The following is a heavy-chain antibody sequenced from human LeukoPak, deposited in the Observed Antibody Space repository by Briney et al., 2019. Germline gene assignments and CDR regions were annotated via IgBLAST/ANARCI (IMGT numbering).Heavy chain of an antibody. Sequence: PSETLSLISSLCGVSISRLFYYSRWIRQPPGKGLECIGSIYYSGSTYYNPSLKSRVTISGDTSKHQFSLKLTSVTAADTAVYYCAIYSYSGFGESAFDYWGQGTLVTVSS. CDR2: IYYSGST. CDR3: AIYSYSGFGESAFDY. V-gene: IGHV4-39*01. D-gene: IGHD3-10*01. CDR1: GVSISRLFYY. J-gene: IGHJ4*02.